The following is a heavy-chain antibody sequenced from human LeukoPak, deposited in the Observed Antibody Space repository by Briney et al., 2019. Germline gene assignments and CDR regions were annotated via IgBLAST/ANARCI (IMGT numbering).Heavy chain of an antibody. CDR1: GGSISSYY. CDR3: ARQGGYIAPLAL. CDR2: ISYSGNT. V-gene: IGHV4-59*08. Sequence: SETLSLTCTVSGGSISSYYWSWIRQPPGKGLEWIGYISYSGNTNYNPSLKSRDTISVDTSKNQFSLKLTPVTAADTAVYYCARQGGYIAPLALWGQGTLVTVSA. D-gene: IGHD6-13*01. J-gene: IGHJ4*02.